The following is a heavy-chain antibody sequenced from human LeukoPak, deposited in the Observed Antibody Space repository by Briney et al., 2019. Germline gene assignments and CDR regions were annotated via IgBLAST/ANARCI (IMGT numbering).Heavy chain of an antibody. V-gene: IGHV4-39*07. Sequence: SQTLSLTCAVSGGSISSGGYSWSWIRQPPGKGLEWIGSMYYSGSTYYNPSLKSRVTISVDTSKNQFSLKLSSVTAADTAVYYCATDHNQYYYGSGVSGGWFDPWGQGTLVTVSS. CDR1: GGSISSGGYS. CDR2: MYYSGST. J-gene: IGHJ5*02. D-gene: IGHD3-10*01. CDR3: ATDHNQYYYGSGVSGGWFDP.